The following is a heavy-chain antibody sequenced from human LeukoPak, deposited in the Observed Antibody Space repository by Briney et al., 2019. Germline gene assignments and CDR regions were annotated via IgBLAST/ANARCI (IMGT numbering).Heavy chain of an antibody. Sequence: SETLSLTCTVSGGSISSYYWSWIRQPPGKGLEWIGYIYYSGSTNYNPSLKSRVTISVDTSKNQFSLKLSSVTAADTAVYYCARGPEMATSDAIDIWGQGTMVTVSS. CDR3: ARGPEMATSDAIDI. CDR1: GGSISSYY. V-gene: IGHV4-59*01. D-gene: IGHD5-24*01. CDR2: IYYSGST. J-gene: IGHJ3*02.